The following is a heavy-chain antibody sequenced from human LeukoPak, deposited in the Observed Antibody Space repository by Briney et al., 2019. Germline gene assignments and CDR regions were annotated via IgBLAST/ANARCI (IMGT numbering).Heavy chain of an antibody. J-gene: IGHJ4*02. CDR2: ISAYNGNT. CDR3: ARDYRGIAVADYYFDY. Sequence: ASVKVSSKASRYTFNPYGICWMRQAPGQGLEWMGWISAYNGNTKYAQKFQGRVTMTTDTSTSTAYMELKSLRSDDTAVYYCARDYRGIAVADYYFDYWGQGTLVTVSS. D-gene: IGHD6-19*01. CDR1: RYTFNPYG. V-gene: IGHV1-18*01.